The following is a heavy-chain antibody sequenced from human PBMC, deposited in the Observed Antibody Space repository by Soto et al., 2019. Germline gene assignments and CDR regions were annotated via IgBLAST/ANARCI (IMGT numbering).Heavy chain of an antibody. CDR3: AHSYRLVPNDY. CDR2: IYWDDDK. D-gene: IGHD3-9*01. Sequence: QITLKESGPTLVKPTQTLTLTCTFSGFSLSTSGVGVGWIRQPPGKALEWLALIYWDDDKRYSPSLKSRLTXTXATSKNQVVLTMTNMDPVDTATYYCAHSYRLVPNDYWGQGTLVTVSS. J-gene: IGHJ4*02. V-gene: IGHV2-5*02. CDR1: GFSLSTSGVG.